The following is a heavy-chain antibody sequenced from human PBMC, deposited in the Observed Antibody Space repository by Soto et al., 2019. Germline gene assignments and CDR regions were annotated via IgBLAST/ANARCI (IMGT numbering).Heavy chain of an antibody. CDR1: GFRFSEFA. D-gene: IGHD5-12*01. Sequence: EVQLLESGGGFVQPGGSLRLSCAASGFRFSEFAMTWVRQAPGRGLEWVSAITGTASSTYYADSVKGRFTISRDNSKNTLYLQINSLRAEDTAIYYCAKGAEGYVVSSLDSWGQGTLVTVSS. J-gene: IGHJ4*02. CDR3: AKGAEGYVVSSLDS. CDR2: ITGTASST. V-gene: IGHV3-23*01.